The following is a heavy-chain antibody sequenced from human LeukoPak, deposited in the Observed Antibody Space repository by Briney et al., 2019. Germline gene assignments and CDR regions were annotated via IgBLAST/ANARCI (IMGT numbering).Heavy chain of an antibody. CDR3: AREGYSFRGVDV. D-gene: IGHD4-11*01. J-gene: IGHJ6*02. Sequence: PGGSLRLSCAASGFTFSSHSMHWVRQAPGKGLDWVAMILYHGREKYCADSVKGRVTISRDNSNNTLFLQLNSLGGADTAVYYCAREGYSFRGVDVWGQGTTITVSS. V-gene: IGHV3-30*04. CDR2: ILYHGREK. CDR1: GFTFSSHS.